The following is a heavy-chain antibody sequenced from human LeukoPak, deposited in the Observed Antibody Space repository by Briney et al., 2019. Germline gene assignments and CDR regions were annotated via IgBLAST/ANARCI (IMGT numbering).Heavy chain of an antibody. CDR2: INPNSGGT. V-gene: IGHV1-2*02. Sequence: GASVKVSCKAPGYTFTGYYMHWVRQAPGQGLEWMGWINPNSGGTNYARKFQGRVTMTRDTSISTAYMELSRLRSDDTAVYYCAREGYCSGGSCLGYFDYWGQGTLVTVSS. CDR1: GYTFTGYY. CDR3: AREGYCSGGSCLGYFDY. J-gene: IGHJ4*02. D-gene: IGHD2-15*01.